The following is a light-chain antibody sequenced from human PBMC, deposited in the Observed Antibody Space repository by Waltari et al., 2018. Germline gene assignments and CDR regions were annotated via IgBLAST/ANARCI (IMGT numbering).Light chain of an antibody. J-gene: IGKJ4*01. CDR2: DAS. CDR1: QSVSTS. V-gene: IGKV3-11*01. Sequence: EIVLTQSPATMSLSPGERATLSCRASQSVSTSLAWYHQRPGQAPRLLIFDASDRAKGIPARFTGSGSGTDFTLTISSLEPEDSAVYYCQQRSNWPPLTFGGGTKVEI. CDR3: QQRSNWPPLT.